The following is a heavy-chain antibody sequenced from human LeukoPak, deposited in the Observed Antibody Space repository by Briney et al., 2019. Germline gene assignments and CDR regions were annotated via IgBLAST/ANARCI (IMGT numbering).Heavy chain of an antibody. D-gene: IGHD6-13*01. CDR1: RYTFTSYA. CDR3: ARERGSSWPYYYYYMDV. V-gene: IGHV1-18*01. J-gene: IGHJ6*03. Sequence: ASVKVSCKASRYTFTSYAISWVRQAPAQGLEWMGWIGADNGNTDYAQRFQGRVTMTTDTSTSTAYMELRSLRSDDTAVYYCARERGSSWPYYYYYMDVWGKGTTVTISS. CDR2: IGADNGNT.